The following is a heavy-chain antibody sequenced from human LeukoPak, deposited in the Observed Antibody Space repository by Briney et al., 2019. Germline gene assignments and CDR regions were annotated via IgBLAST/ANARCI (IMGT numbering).Heavy chain of an antibody. CDR1: GFTVSSNS. V-gene: IGHV3-53*01. Sequence: GGSLRLSCTVSGFTVSSNSWSWVRQAPGKGLEWVSFIYSGGNTHYSDSVKGRFTLSRDNSKNTLYLQMNSLRAEDTAIYYCARRAGEFSHPYDYWGQGTLVTVSS. CDR3: ARRAGEFSHPYDY. J-gene: IGHJ4*02. CDR2: IYSGGNT.